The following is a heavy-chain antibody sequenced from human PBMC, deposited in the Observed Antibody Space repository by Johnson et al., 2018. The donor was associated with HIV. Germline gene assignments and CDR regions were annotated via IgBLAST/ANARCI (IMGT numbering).Heavy chain of an antibody. CDR2: ISYDGSNK. J-gene: IGHJ3*02. D-gene: IGHD6-6*01. CDR3: ARDKGIAARPDAFDI. CDR1: GSTFSNYW. Sequence: QVRLVESGGGLVQPGGSLRLSCAASGSTFSNYWMSWVRQTPGKGLEWVAVISYDGSNKYYADSVKGRVTISRDNSKNTLYLQMNSLRAEDTAVYYCARDKGIAARPDAFDIWGQGTMVTVSS. V-gene: IGHV3-30*03.